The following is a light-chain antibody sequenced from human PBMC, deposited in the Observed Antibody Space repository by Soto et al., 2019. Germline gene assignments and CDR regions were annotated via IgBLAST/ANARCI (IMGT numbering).Light chain of an antibody. CDR2: GAS. V-gene: IGKV3-20*01. CDR1: QSVSSNY. J-gene: IGKJ4*01. CDR3: QQYNNWLPLT. Sequence: IVLTQSPGTLSLSPGERATLSCRAGQSVSSNYLAWYQQKPGQAPRLLIYGASSRATGIPDKFSGSGSGTDFTLTIDGLEPEDFAVYYCQQYNNWLPLTFGGGTKVDIK.